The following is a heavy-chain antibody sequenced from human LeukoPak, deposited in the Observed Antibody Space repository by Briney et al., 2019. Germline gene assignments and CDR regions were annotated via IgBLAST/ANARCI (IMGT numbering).Heavy chain of an antibody. V-gene: IGHV3-7*01. Sequence: GGSLRLSCAASGFTFSNYWMSWVRQAPGKGLGWVANIKKDGSEKYYVDSVKGRFTISRDNAKKSLYLQMNSLRAEDTAVYYCARDKAAAGTYYYYGMDVRGQGTTVTVSS. CDR2: IKKDGSEK. CDR1: GFTFSNYW. J-gene: IGHJ6*02. CDR3: ARDKAAAGTYYYYGMDV. D-gene: IGHD6-13*01.